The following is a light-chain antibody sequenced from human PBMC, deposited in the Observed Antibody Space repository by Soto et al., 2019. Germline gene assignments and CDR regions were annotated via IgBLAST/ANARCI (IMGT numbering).Light chain of an antibody. J-gene: IGKJ1*01. CDR3: QQYGGWPRT. V-gene: IGKV3-15*01. CDR1: QNVMYN. Sequence: EIVLTQSPATLYVSPGGRATLSCRASQNVMYNLAWYQQKPGQAPRLLVYDATTRATDAPPRFRGSGSGTEFSLTISSLQSEDFATYYCQQYGGWPRTFGQGSRVEIK. CDR2: DAT.